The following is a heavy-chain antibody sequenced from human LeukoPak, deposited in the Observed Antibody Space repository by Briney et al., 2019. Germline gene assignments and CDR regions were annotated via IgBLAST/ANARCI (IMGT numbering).Heavy chain of an antibody. J-gene: IGHJ4*02. D-gene: IGHD6-13*01. CDR1: GGSISSYY. V-gene: IGHV4-59*01. CDR2: IYYSGST. Sequence: PSETLSLTCTVSGGSISSYYWSWIRQPPGKGLEWIGYIYYSGSTNYNPSLKSRVTISVDTSKNQFSLKLSSVTAADTAVYYCARGLRPPIAAAGTFDYWGQGTLVTVSS. CDR3: ARGLRPPIAAAGTFDY.